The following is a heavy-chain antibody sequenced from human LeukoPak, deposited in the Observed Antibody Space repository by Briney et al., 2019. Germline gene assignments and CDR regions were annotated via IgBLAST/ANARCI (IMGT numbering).Heavy chain of an antibody. CDR1: GFTFSNYA. CDR2: ISGSGST. J-gene: IGHJ1*01. V-gene: IGHV3-23*01. Sequence: GGSLRLSCAASGFTFSNYAMNWVRQAPGKGLEWVSSISGSGSTYYTDSVKGRFTISRDNSKNTLYLQMNSLRADDTAVYHCAKDRALYDTSGYRHSLFQHWGQGTLVTVSS. CDR3: AKDRALYDTSGYRHSLFQH. D-gene: IGHD3-22*01.